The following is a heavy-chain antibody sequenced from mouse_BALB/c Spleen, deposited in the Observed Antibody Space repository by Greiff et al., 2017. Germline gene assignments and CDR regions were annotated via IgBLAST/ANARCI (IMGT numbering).Heavy chain of an antibody. D-gene: IGHD4-1*01. Sequence: EVKVEESGGGLVQPGGSLRLSCATSGFTFTDYYMSWVRQPPGKALEWLGFIINKANGYTTEYSAYVKGRFTISRDNSQSILYLQMNTLRAEDSATYYCARETGTYYFDYWGQGTTRTVSS. V-gene: IGHV7-3*02. CDR3: ARETGTYYFDY. CDR1: GFTFTDYY. J-gene: IGHJ2*01. CDR2: IINKANGYTT.